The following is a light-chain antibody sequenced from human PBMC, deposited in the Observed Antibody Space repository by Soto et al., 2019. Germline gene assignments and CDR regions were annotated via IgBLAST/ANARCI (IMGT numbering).Light chain of an antibody. CDR3: QQYFSSVT. CDR2: GAS. Sequence: EIVLTQSPGSLSLSPGERATLSCRASQSVDSSFFAWYQQKPGQAPRLLIYGASNRATGIPDRFSGSGSGSDFTLTISSLGPEDFAVYCGQQYFSSVTFGQGTKVESK. V-gene: IGKV3-20*01. CDR1: QSVDSSF. J-gene: IGKJ1*01.